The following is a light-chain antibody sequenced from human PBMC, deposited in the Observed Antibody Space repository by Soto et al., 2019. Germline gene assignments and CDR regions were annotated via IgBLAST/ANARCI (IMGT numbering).Light chain of an antibody. CDR2: EVS. CDR1: SSDVGAYNY. CDR3: NSYTISSTWV. J-gene: IGLJ3*02. Sequence: QSALTQPASVSGSPGQSITISCTGASSDVGAYNYVSWYQQHPGKAPKLMISEVSNRPSGISNRFSGSKSGNTASLTISGLQDEDEADYYCNSYTISSTWVFGGGTKLTVL. V-gene: IGLV2-14*01.